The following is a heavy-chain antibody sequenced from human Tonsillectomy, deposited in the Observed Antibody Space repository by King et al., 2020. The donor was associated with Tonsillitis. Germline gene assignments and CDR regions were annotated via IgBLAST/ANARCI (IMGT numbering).Heavy chain of an antibody. Sequence: VQLVESGGGVVQPGRSLRLSCAASGFTFSSYAMHWVRQAPGRGLEWVAVISYDGSNKYYADSVKGRFTISRDNSKNTLYLQMNSLRAEDTAMYYRARDPGGYGDYGGMIEYWGQGTLVTVSS. D-gene: IGHD4-17*01. CDR1: GFTFSSYA. CDR2: ISYDGSNK. CDR3: ARDPGGYGDYGGMIEY. V-gene: IGHV3-30*04. J-gene: IGHJ4*02.